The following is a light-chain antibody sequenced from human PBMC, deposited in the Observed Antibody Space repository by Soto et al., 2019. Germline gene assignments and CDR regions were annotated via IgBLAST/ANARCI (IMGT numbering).Light chain of an antibody. CDR3: KQYDSYSYT. V-gene: IGKV1-5*03. CDR1: QSISSW. J-gene: IGKJ2*01. Sequence: DIQMTQSPSTLSASVGDRVTITCRASQSISSWLAWYQQKPGKAPKLLIYKASSLESGVPSRFSGGGSGTEFTLTISSLQPDDFATYYCKQYDSYSYTFGQGTKLEIK. CDR2: KAS.